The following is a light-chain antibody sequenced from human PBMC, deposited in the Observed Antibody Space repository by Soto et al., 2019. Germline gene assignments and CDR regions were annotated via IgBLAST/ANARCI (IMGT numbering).Light chain of an antibody. V-gene: IGKV3-20*01. CDR1: QSVDSSY. CDR3: QQYGSSLYT. CDR2: GTS. Sequence: ENVLTQSPGTLSLSPGERATLSCRASQSVDSSYVAWYQQKPGQAPRLLIYGTSSRATGIPDRFSGSGSGTDFTLTINRLEPEDFAVYYCQQYGSSLYTFGQGTKLEIK. J-gene: IGKJ2*01.